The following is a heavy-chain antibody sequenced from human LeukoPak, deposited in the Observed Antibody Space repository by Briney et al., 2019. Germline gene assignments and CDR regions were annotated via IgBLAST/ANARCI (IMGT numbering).Heavy chain of an antibody. CDR2: ISAYNGNT. Sequence: ASVKVSCTASGYTFTSYGISWVRQAPGQGLEWMGWISAYNGNTDYAQKLQGRVTMTTDTSTSTAYMELRSLRSDDTAVYYCARTIVVVPAATYNWFDPWGQGTLVTVSS. CDR3: ARTIVVVPAATYNWFDP. D-gene: IGHD2-2*01. J-gene: IGHJ5*02. CDR1: GYTFTSYG. V-gene: IGHV1-18*01.